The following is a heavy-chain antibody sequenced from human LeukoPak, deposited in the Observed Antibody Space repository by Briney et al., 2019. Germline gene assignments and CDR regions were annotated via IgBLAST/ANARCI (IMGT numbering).Heavy chain of an antibody. CDR3: ARGISGQLVPHNWFDP. CDR1: GLNFGESA. D-gene: IGHD6-13*01. J-gene: IGHJ5*02. CDR2: ISSGSSTI. Sequence: PGGSLRLSCVASGLNFGESAMHWVRQAPGKGLEWVSYISSGSSTIYYADSVKGRLTISRDNAKNSLYLQMNSLRDEDTAVYYCARGISGQLVPHNWFDPWGQGTLVTVSS. V-gene: IGHV3-48*02.